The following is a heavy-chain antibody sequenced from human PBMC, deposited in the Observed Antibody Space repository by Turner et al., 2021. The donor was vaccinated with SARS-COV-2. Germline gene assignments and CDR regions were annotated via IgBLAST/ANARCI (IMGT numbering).Heavy chain of an antibody. CDR3: AKVVSPYCSGGSCYSSPADY. J-gene: IGHJ4*02. V-gene: IGHV3-30*18. D-gene: IGHD2-15*01. CDR2: ISYDGSNK. Sequence: QVQLVESGGGVVQPGRSLRLSCAVSGSTFNSYGMHWVRQAPGKGLEWVAVISYDGSNKYYADSVKGRFTISRDNSKNTLYLQMNSLRAEDTAVYYCAKVVSPYCSGGSCYSSPADYWGQGSLVTVSS. CDR1: GSTFNSYG.